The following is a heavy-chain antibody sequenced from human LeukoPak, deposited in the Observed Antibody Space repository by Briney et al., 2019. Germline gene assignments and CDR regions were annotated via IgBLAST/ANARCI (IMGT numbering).Heavy chain of an antibody. Sequence: SETLSLTCAVSGDSISSNKWWSWVRQPPGKGLEWIGEIYHSGSTNYNPSLKSRVTISVDTSKNQFSLKLSSVTAADTAVYYCARDYSSGYYDFDYWGQGTLVTVSS. CDR2: IYHSGST. J-gene: IGHJ4*02. V-gene: IGHV4-4*02. CDR3: ARDYSSGYYDFDY. D-gene: IGHD3-22*01. CDR1: GDSISSNKW.